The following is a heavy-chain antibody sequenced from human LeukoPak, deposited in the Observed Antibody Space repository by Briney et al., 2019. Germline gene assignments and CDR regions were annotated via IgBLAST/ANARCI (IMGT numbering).Heavy chain of an antibody. CDR2: IYPSGST. V-gene: IGHV4-61*02. D-gene: IGHD1-1*01. J-gene: IGHJ4*02. CDR1: GGSISSGSYY. CDR3: AGARTTQYYFDF. Sequence: PSETLSLTCTVSGGSISSGSYYWSWIRQPAGKGLEWIGRIYPSGSTNYNPYTPSLKSRVTMSLDTSKNQFSLILSSVTAADTAMYYCAGARTTQYYFDFWGQGTLATVSS.